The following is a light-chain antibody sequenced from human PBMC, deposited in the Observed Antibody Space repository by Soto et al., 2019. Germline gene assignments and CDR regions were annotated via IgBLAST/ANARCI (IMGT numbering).Light chain of an antibody. CDR2: DAS. J-gene: IGKJ1*01. V-gene: IGKV3-20*01. CDR1: QSVSGSY. CDR3: QQYASSPRT. Sequence: EIVLTQSPGTLSLSPGDRATLSCRASQSVSGSYLAWYQQKPGQAPRLVIYDASSRATGIPDRFSGSGSGADFTLTISRLEPEDFAVYYCQQYASSPRTFGQGTKVDIK.